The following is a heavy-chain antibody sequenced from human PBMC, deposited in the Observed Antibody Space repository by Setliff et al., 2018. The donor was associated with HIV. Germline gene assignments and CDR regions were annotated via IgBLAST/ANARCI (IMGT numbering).Heavy chain of an antibody. J-gene: IGHJ4*02. Sequence: ASVKVSCKASGYTFNDYGISWVRQAPGHGLEWMGWISGHNGYTNYAQKVQDRVTMTTDTSTSTAYMELRGLRSDDTAIYYCARGKYNSGWYDVHYYFDNWGQGTLVTVSS. V-gene: IGHV1-18*01. CDR2: ISGHNGYT. CDR1: GYTFNDYG. D-gene: IGHD6-19*01. CDR3: ARGKYNSGWYDVHYYFDN.